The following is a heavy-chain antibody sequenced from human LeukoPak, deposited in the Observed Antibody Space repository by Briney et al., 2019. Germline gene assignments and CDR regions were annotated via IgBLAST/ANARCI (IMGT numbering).Heavy chain of an antibody. CDR2: ISSSSSTI. D-gene: IGHD6-19*01. Sequence: GGSLRLSCAASGFTFSSYSMNWVRQAPGKGLEWVSYISSSSSTIYYADSVKGRFTISRDNAKNALYLQMNSLRDDDTAGYYCARGPQPTRYIAGAGTGAFDIWAKGQWSPSLQ. J-gene: IGHJ3*02. V-gene: IGHV3-48*02. CDR3: ARGPQPTRYIAGAGTGAFDI. CDR1: GFTFSSYS.